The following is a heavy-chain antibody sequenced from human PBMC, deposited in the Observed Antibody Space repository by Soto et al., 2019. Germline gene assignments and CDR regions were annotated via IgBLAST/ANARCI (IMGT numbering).Heavy chain of an antibody. Sequence: VGSLSLSCAASGFTVSSKYMSWVRQAPGKGLEWVSVIYSDGSTYYADSVKGRFTISRDNSKNTLYLQMNSLRAEDTAVYYCAKERGPTYYFDYWGQGTMVTV. CDR3: AKERGPTYYFDY. D-gene: IGHD2-21*01. CDR1: GFTVSSKY. V-gene: IGHV3-53*01. CDR2: IYSDGST. J-gene: IGHJ4*02.